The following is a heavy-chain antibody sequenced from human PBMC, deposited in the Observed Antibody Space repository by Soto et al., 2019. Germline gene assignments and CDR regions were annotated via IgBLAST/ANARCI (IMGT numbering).Heavy chain of an antibody. CDR2: INHSGST. Sequence: SSETLSLTCAVYGGSFSGYYWNWIRQPPGKGLEWIGEINHSGSTYYNPSLKSRVTISVDTSKNQFSLKLSSVTAADTAVYYCATHWIQLWYPGSFDYWGQGTLVTVSS. D-gene: IGHD5-18*01. J-gene: IGHJ4*02. V-gene: IGHV4-34*01. CDR1: GGSFSGYY. CDR3: ATHWIQLWYPGSFDY.